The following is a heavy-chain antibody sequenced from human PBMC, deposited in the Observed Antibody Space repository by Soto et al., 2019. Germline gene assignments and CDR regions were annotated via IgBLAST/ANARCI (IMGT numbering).Heavy chain of an antibody. CDR1: GLTFSAYP. J-gene: IGHJ4*02. D-gene: IGHD2-15*01. V-gene: IGHV3-23*01. CDR2: ISGSGDRT. CDR3: SFGVGGGHGGY. Sequence: EVQKLESGGGLVQPGGSLRLSCAASGLTFSAYPMSWVRQAPGKGLEWVSRISGSGDRTYYADSVKGRFTISRDNSKNALYLQMNSLRVEDTAVYFCSFGVGGGHGGYWGQGTLVTVSS.